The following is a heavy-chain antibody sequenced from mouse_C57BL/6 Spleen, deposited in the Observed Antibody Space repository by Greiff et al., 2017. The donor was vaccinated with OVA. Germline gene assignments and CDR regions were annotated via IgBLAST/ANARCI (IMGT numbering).Heavy chain of an antibody. CDR3: TRYGDREYYFSY. D-gene: IGHD3-3*01. V-gene: IGHV1-15*01. CDR1: GYTFTDYE. Sequence: QVHVKQPGAELVRPGASVTLSCKASGYTFTDYEMHWVKQTPVHGLEWIGAIDPENGGTTYNQKFKGKAILTADKSSSTAYMELRSLTSEDYAVYYCTRYGDREYYFSYWGQGTTLTVSS. CDR2: IDPENGGT. J-gene: IGHJ2*01.